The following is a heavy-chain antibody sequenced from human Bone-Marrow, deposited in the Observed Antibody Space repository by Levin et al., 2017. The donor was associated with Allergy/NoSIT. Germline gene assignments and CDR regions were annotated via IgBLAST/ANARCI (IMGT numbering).Heavy chain of an antibody. V-gene: IGHV4-34*01. CDR2: INHSGST. J-gene: IGHJ4*02. Sequence: SQTLSLTCAVYGGSFSGYYWSWIRQPPGKGLEWIGEINHSGSTNYNPSLKSRVTISVDTSKNQFSLKLSSVTAADTAVYYCARGMVYCGGDCYAYWGQGTLVTVSS. D-gene: IGHD2-21*02. CDR3: ARGMVYCGGDCYAY. CDR1: GGSFSGYY.